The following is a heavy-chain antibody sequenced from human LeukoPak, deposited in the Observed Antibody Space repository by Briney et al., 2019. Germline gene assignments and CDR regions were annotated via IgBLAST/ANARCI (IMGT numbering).Heavy chain of an antibody. J-gene: IGHJ4*02. CDR2: IYSGGST. V-gene: IGHV3-66*01. CDR1: GFTFDDYA. Sequence: QAGGSLRLSCAASGFTFDDYAMSWVRQAPGKGLEWVSVIYSGGSTYYADSVKGRFTISRDNSKNTLYLQMNSLRAEDTAVYYCARDKSPGFFDYWGQGTLVTVSS. CDR3: ARDKSPGFFDY.